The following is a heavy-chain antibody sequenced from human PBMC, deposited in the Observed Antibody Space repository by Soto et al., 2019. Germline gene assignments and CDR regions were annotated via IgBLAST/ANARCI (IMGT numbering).Heavy chain of an antibody. CDR3: ARGRDGAY. J-gene: IGHJ4*02. Sequence: QVHLVQSGAEVKKPGASVKVSCKCSGYTFTSYGITWVRQAPGQGLEWMGWISAHNGNTNDAQKLQGRVTVTRDTSTSTAYMELRSLRSEDTAVYYCARGRDGAYWGQGALVTVSS. CDR1: GYTFTSYG. D-gene: IGHD3-10*01. CDR2: ISAHNGNT. V-gene: IGHV1-18*01.